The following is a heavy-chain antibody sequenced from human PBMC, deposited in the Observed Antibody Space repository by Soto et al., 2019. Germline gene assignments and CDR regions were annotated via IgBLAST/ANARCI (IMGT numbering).Heavy chain of an antibody. CDR3: ARVDDYGDQRRVLEPFDY. Sequence: ASVKVSCKASGYTFTSYGISWVRQAPGQGLEWMGWISAYNGNTNYAQKLQGRVTMTTDTSTSTAYMELRSLRSDDTAVYYCARVDDYGDQRRVLEPFDYWGQGTLVTVSS. D-gene: IGHD4-17*01. J-gene: IGHJ4*02. CDR2: ISAYNGNT. V-gene: IGHV1-18*01. CDR1: GYTFTSYG.